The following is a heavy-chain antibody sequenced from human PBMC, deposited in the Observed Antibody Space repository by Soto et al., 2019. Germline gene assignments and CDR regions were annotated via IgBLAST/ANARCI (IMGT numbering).Heavy chain of an antibody. V-gene: IGHV2-5*02. CDR3: AHRRQGLKPGDTLDT. J-gene: IGHJ3*02. CDR2: IDWDDDK. D-gene: IGHD2-21*02. CDR1: GFSLSTSGVG. Sequence: SGPTLVNPTQTLTLSCTYSGFSLSTSGVGVGSIRQPPGKALEWLALIDWDDDKRYIVSLKSKLTMTKDTSKNQAVLTMTSMDPMDTATYCCAHRRQGLKPGDTLDTGGKETMVTASS.